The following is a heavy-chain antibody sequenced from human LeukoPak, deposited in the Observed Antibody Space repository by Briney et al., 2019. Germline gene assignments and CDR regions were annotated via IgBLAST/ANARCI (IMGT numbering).Heavy chain of an antibody. V-gene: IGHV3-48*04. J-gene: IGHJ3*02. CDR2: ISSGSSTI. CDR1: GFTFSSYS. D-gene: IGHD6-13*01. CDR3: ARGGIAAQRGAFDI. Sequence: GGSLRLSCAASGFTFSSYSMNWVRQAPGKGLEWVSYISSGSSTIYYADSVKGRFTISRDNAKNSLYLQMNSLRAEDTAVYYCARGGIAAQRGAFDIWGQGTMVTVSS.